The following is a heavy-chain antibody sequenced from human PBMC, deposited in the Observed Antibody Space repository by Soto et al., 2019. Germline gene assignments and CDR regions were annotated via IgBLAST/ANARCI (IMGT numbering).Heavy chain of an antibody. CDR2: ISSSGKTI. V-gene: IGHV3-48*03. Sequence: EVQLVQSGGGLVQPGGSLRLSCAVSGFTLSTYEMNWVRQAPGKGLEWVSYISSSGKTINYADSVKGRFTITRDNAKNSLFLQMNSLRVEDTAIYYCVRGLGSGWPYFDYWGQGALVTVSS. D-gene: IGHD6-19*01. CDR1: GFTLSTYE. J-gene: IGHJ4*02. CDR3: VRGLGSGWPYFDY.